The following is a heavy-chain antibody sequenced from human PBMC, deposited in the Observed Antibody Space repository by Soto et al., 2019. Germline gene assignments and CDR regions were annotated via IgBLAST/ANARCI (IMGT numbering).Heavy chain of an antibody. CDR2: MNPNSGNT. D-gene: IGHD3-10*01. J-gene: IGHJ4*02. Sequence: QVQLVQSGAEVKKPGASVKVSCKASGYTFTSYDINWVRQATGQGLEWMGWMNPNSGNTGYAQKFQGTVTMTRNTSISTAYMELSSLRSEDTAVYYCAVWGLNYYGFDYWGQGTLVTVSS. V-gene: IGHV1-8*01. CDR3: AVWGLNYYGFDY. CDR1: GYTFTSYD.